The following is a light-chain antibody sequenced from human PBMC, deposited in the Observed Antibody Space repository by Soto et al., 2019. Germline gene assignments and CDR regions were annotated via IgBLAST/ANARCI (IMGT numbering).Light chain of an antibody. CDR3: QSYDSSLSGVV. J-gene: IGLJ2*01. CDR2: GNS. CDR1: SSNIGAAYD. Sequence: QSALTQPPSVSGAPGQRVTISCTGSSSNIGAAYDVHWYQHLPGTAPKLLIYGNSNRPSGVPDRFSGSKSGTSASLAITGLQAEDEADYYCQSYDSSLSGVVFGGGTKVTVL. V-gene: IGLV1-40*01.